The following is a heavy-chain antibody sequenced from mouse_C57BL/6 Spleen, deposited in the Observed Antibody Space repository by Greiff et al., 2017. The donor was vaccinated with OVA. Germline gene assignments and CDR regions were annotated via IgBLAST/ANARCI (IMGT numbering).Heavy chain of an antibody. J-gene: IGHJ4*01. CDR3: ARRNYYYGSSYGGNAMDY. Sequence: VKLVESGPGLVQPSQSLSITCTVSGFSLTSYGVHWVRQSPGKGLEWLGVIWSGGGTDYNAAFISRLGISKDNSKSQVFFKMNSLQADDRAIYYCARRNYYYGSSYGGNAMDYWGQGTSVTVSS. D-gene: IGHD1-1*01. CDR2: IWSGGGT. CDR1: GFSLTSYG. V-gene: IGHV2-2*01.